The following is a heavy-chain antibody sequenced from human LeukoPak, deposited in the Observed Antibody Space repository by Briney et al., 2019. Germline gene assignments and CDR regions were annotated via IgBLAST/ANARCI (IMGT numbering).Heavy chain of an antibody. CDR2: INPSGGST. CDR1: GYTFTSYY. V-gene: IGHV1-46*01. Sequence: ASVKVSCKASGYTFTSYYMHWVRQAPGQGLEWMGIINPSGGSTSYAQKFQGRVTMTRDTSTSTVYMELSSLRSDDTAVYYCARESRLGGSGSYLDWFDPWGQGTLVTVSS. J-gene: IGHJ5*02. CDR3: ARESRLGGSGSYLDWFDP. D-gene: IGHD3-10*01.